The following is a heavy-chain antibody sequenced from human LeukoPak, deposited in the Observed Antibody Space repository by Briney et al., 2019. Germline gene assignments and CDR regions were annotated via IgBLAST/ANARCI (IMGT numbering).Heavy chain of an antibody. CDR2: ISHSGNT. Sequence: PSETLSLTCTVSGGSITTHDNYWGWIRQPPGKGLEWIGSISHSGNTHNSPSLQSRVTMSADTSRNNFSLKLSSVTAADTAVYYCARLYFDFLSGYLDHWGQGTLVTVSS. J-gene: IGHJ5*02. CDR1: GGSITTHDNY. V-gene: IGHV4-39*02. D-gene: IGHD3-3*01. CDR3: ARLYFDFLSGYLDH.